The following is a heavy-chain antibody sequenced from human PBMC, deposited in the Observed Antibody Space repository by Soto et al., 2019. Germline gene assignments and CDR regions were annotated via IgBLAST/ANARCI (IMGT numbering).Heavy chain of an antibody. V-gene: IGHV4-31*03. Sequence: QVQLQESGPGLVKPSQTLSLTCTVSGGSISSGGYYWSWIRQHPGKGLEWIGYIYYSGSTYYNPSLKSRVTISVDTSKNQCALKLSSVTAADTAVYYCARTSYDSSGTAADPWGQGTLVTVSS. CDR1: GGSISSGGYY. J-gene: IGHJ5*02. D-gene: IGHD3-22*01. CDR2: IYYSGST. CDR3: ARTSYDSSGTAADP.